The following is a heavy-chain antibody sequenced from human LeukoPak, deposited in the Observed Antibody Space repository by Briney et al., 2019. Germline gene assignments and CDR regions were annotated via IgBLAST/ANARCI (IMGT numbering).Heavy chain of an antibody. D-gene: IGHD3-22*01. J-gene: IGHJ4*02. CDR2: ISANNGHT. CDR1: GYIFTSYG. V-gene: IGHV1-18*01. Sequence: ASVRVSCKASGYIFTSYGLSWVRQAPGQGLEWMGWISANNGHTHYAQKFQGRLTITRDMSTRTVDMELRSLRSDDTAVYYCARDMRHYRYYESDEYYFNFEYWGQGTLVTVSS. CDR3: ARDMRHYRYYESDEYYFNFEY.